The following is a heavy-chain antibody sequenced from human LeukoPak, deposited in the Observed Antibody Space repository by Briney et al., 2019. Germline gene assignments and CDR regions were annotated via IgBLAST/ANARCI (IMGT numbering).Heavy chain of an antibody. CDR2: ISYDGSNK. J-gene: IGHJ4*02. CDR1: GFTFSSYA. D-gene: IGHD2-21*01. V-gene: IGHV3-30*04. Sequence: GGSLRLSCAASGFTFSSYAMHWVRQAPGKGLEWVAVISYDGSNKYYADSVKGRFTISRDNSKNTLYLQMNSLRAKDTAVYYCAREVVGYFDYWGQGTLVTVSS. CDR3: AREVVGYFDY.